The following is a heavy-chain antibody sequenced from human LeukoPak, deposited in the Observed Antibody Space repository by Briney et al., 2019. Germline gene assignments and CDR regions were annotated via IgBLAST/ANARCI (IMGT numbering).Heavy chain of an antibody. CDR1: GGSISSGGYS. J-gene: IGHJ4*02. V-gene: IGHV4-30-2*01. Sequence: PLETLSLTCAVSGGSISSGGYSWSWIRQPPGKGLEWIGYIYHSGSTYYNPSLKSRVTISVDRSKNQFSLKLSSVTAADTAVYYCARSGESLYYGSGCYYFDYWGQGTLVTVSS. D-gene: IGHD3-10*01. CDR3: ARSGESLYYGSGCYYFDY. CDR2: IYHSGST.